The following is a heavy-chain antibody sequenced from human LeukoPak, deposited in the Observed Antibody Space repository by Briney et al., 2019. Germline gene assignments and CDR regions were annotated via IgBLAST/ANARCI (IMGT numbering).Heavy chain of an antibody. CDR3: AKGGGWQYFDY. D-gene: IGHD6-19*01. CDR2: ISGRGGST. J-gene: IGHJ4*02. CDR1: GFSFSSYA. Sequence: PGGSLRLSCAASGFSFSSYAMGWVRQAPGKGLEWVSAISGRGGSTYYADSAKGRFTISRNSSKNTLSLQMNSLRAEDTAVYYCAKGGGWQYFDYWGQGTLVPVSS. V-gene: IGHV3-23*01.